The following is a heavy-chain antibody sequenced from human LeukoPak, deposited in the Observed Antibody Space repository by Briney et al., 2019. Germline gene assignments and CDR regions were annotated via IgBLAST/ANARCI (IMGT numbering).Heavy chain of an antibody. V-gene: IGHV1-2*02. CDR2: INPNSGGT. J-gene: IGHJ5*02. Sequence: GASVKVSCKASGNTFSNYGFSWVRQAPGQGLEWMGWINPNSGGTSSAQKFQGRVTMTRDTSITTVYMEVSWLTSDDTAIYYCARADRLHGGPYLIGPWGQGTLVTVSS. D-gene: IGHD2-21*01. CDR3: ARADRLHGGPYLIGP. CDR1: GNTFSNYG.